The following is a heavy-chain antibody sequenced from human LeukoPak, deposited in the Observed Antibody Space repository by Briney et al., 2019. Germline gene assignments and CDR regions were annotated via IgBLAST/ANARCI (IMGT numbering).Heavy chain of an antibody. CDR1: GFTFSSYE. V-gene: IGHV3-48*03. J-gene: IGHJ3*02. CDR2: ISSSGSTI. CDR3: ARRYLGLTDAFDI. Sequence: GGSLRLSCAASGFTFSSYEMNWVRQAPGKGLEWVSYISSSGSTIYYADSVKGRFTISRDNAKNSLYLQMNSLRAEDTAVYYCARRYLGLTDAFDIWGQGTMVTVSS. D-gene: IGHD3-9*01.